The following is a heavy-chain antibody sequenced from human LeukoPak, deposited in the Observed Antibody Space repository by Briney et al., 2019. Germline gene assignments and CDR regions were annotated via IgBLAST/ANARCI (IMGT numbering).Heavy chain of an antibody. D-gene: IGHD4-23*01. CDR3: ARLHYGGNYGYYYYYMDV. CDR1: GGSISSYY. Sequence: PSETLSLTCTVSGGSISSYYWGWIRQPPGKGLEWIGSIYYTGSTYYNASLKRRVTISVDTSKNQLSLKLSSVTAADTAVYYCARLHYGGNYGYYYYYMDVWGKGTTVTISS. J-gene: IGHJ6*03. V-gene: IGHV4-39*01. CDR2: IYYTGST.